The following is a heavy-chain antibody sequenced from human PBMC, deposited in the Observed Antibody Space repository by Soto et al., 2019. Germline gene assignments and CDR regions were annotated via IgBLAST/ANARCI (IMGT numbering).Heavy chain of an antibody. CDR2: IIPIFGTA. Sequence: QVQLVQSGAEVKKPGSSVKVSCKASGGTFSSYAISWVRQAPGQGLEWMGGIIPIFGTANYAQKFQGRVTITADESTSTAYTELSSLSSEDTAVYYCASCNRRARYYFDYWGQGTLVTVSS. CDR1: GGTFSSYA. V-gene: IGHV1-69*01. CDR3: ASCNRRARYYFDY. J-gene: IGHJ4*02.